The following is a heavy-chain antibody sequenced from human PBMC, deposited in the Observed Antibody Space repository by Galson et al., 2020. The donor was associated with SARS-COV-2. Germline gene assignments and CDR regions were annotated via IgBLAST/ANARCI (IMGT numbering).Heavy chain of an antibody. CDR3: ARDTTVTTVGRRSRPDDAFDI. Sequence: SETPSLTCTVSGGSISSYYWSWFRQPPGKGLEWIGSIYYSGSTNYNPSLKSRVTISVDTSKNQFSLKLSSVTAADTAVYYCARDTTVTTVGRRSRPDDAFDIWGQGTMVTVSS. J-gene: IGHJ3*02. CDR2: IYYSGST. D-gene: IGHD4-17*01. CDR1: GGSISSYY. V-gene: IGHV4-59*01.